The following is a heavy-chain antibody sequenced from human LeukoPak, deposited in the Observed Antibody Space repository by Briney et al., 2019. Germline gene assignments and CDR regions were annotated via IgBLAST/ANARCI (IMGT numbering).Heavy chain of an antibody. CDR3: VRYSSGWYVDY. D-gene: IGHD6-19*01. J-gene: IGHJ4*02. CDR2: INPNSGGT. CDR1: GYTFTDYY. Sequence: ASVKVSCKASGYTFTDYYIHWVRQAPGQGLEWMGWINPNSGGTSYAQKFQGRVTMTRDTSISTAYMELSRLRSDDTAVYYCVRYSSGWYVDYWGQGTLVTVSS. V-gene: IGHV1-2*02.